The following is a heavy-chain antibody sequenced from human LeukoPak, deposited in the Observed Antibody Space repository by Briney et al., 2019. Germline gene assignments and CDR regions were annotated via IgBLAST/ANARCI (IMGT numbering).Heavy chain of an antibody. CDR1: GGSISSGGYY. CDR3: ARITMVRGVIITGTTGSYYFDY. J-gene: IGHJ4*02. V-gene: IGHV4-31*03. Sequence: SQTLSLTCTVSGGSISSGGYYWSWIRQHPGKGLEWIGYIYYSGSTYYNPSLKSRVTISVDTSKNQFSLKLSSVTAADTAVYYCARITMVRGVIITGTTGSYYFDYWGQGTLVTVSS. D-gene: IGHD3-10*01. CDR2: IYYSGST.